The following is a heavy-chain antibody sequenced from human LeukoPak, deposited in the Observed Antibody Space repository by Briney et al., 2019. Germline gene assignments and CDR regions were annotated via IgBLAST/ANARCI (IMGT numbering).Heavy chain of an antibody. Sequence: GSSVKVSCKASVGTFSRYVISSVRESPGHGLEWMGWMNPIRGNTGYAQKFQGRVTMTRNTSISTAYMELSSLRSEDTAVYYCARADCSSTSCYSISSDPFDYWGQGTLVTVSS. CDR2: MNPIRGNT. J-gene: IGHJ4*02. D-gene: IGHD2-2*01. V-gene: IGHV1-8*02. CDR3: ARADCSSTSCYSISSDPFDY. CDR1: VGTFSRYV.